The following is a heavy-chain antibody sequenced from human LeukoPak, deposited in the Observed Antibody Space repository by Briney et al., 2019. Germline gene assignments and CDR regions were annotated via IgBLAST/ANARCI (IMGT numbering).Heavy chain of an antibody. CDR2: IYSGGST. J-gene: IGHJ4*02. V-gene: IGHV3-66*02. D-gene: IGHD6-19*01. CDR1: GFTVSSNY. Sequence: GGSLRLSCAASGFTVSSNYMSWVRQAPGKGLEWVSVIYSGGSTYYADSVKGRFTISRDNSKNTLYLQMNSLRAEDTAVYYCTKDRIAVAGRFGGYFDYWGQGTLVTVSS. CDR3: TKDRIAVAGRFGGYFDY.